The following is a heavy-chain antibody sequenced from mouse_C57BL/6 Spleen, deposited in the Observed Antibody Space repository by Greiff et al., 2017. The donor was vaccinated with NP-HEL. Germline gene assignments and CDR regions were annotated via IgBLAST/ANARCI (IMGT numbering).Heavy chain of an antibody. Sequence: VQLQQSGAELVRPGSSVKLSCKASGYTFTSYWMDWVKQRPGQGLEWIGNIYPSDSETHYNQKFKDKATLTVDKSSSTAYMQLSSLTSEDSAFYYCARDYYGSSGFAYWGQETLVTVSA. J-gene: IGHJ3*01. CDR3: ARDYYGSSGFAY. CDR2: IYPSDSET. V-gene: IGHV1-61*01. CDR1: GYTFTSYW. D-gene: IGHD1-1*01.